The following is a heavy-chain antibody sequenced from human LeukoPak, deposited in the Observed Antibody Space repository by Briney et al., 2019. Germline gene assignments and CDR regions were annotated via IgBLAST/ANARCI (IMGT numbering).Heavy chain of an antibody. CDR3: ARDYYGSGSYYNPFDY. CDR1: GFTFSSYA. J-gene: IGHJ4*02. Sequence: PGGSLRLSCAASGFTFSSYAMTWVRQAPGKGLEWVSAISGSGGSTYYADSVKGRFTISRDNSKNTLYLQMNSLRDEDTAVYYCARDYYGSGSYYNPFDYWGQGTLVTVS. D-gene: IGHD3-10*01. V-gene: IGHV3-23*01. CDR2: ISGSGGST.